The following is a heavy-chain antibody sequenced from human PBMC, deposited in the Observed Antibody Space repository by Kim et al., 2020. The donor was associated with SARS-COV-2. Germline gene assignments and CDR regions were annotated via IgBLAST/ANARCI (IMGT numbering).Heavy chain of an antibody. D-gene: IGHD6-19*01. CDR1: GFTFSSYA. CDR2: ITGSGGTT. V-gene: IGHV3-23*01. Sequence: GGSLRLSCTASGFTFSSYAMNWVRQAPGKGLEWVSGITGSGGTTYYADSVKGRFTISRDNSKNTLYLQMNSLRAEDTAVYYCAKDLNGGGGWDKYFQHWGQGTLVTVSS. J-gene: IGHJ1*01. CDR3: AKDLNGGGGWDKYFQH.